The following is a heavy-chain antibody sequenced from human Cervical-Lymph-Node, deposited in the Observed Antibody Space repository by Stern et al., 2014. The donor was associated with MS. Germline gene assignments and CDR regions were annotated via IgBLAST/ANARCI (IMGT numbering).Heavy chain of an antibody. V-gene: IGHV1-18*01. Sequence: VQLVQSGAEVKKPGASVKVSCKASGYTFTSYAITWVRQAPGQGFEWMGWISPYTGNTKYAQKLQGRVTMTTDTSTSTAYLELRSLRSDDTAIYYCAKSAGSIDYWGQGTLVTVSS. CDR3: AKSAGSIDY. J-gene: IGHJ4*02. CDR1: GYTFTSYA. CDR2: ISPYTGNT.